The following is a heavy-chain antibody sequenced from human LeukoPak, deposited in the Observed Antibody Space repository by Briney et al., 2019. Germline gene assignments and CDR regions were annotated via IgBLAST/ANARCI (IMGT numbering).Heavy chain of an antibody. CDR2: ISGSGGST. V-gene: IGHV3-23*01. D-gene: IGHD5-24*01. J-gene: IGHJ3*02. CDR1: GFTFSSYA. Sequence: GGSLRLSCAASGFTFSSYAMSWVRQAPGKGLEWVSAISGSGGSTYYADSVKGRFTISRDNSKNTLYLQMNSLRAEDTAVYYCAKDLGDGYRPYDAFDIRGQGTMVTVSS. CDR3: AKDLGDGYRPYDAFDI.